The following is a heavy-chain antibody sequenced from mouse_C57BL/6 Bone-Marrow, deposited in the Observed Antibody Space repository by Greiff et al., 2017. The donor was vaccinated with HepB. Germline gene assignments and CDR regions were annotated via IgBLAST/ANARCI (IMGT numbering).Heavy chain of an antibody. J-gene: IGHJ3*01. CDR1: GYTFTDYN. D-gene: IGHD2-4*01. Sequence: EVKLMESGPELVKPGASVKIPCKASGYTFTDYNMDWVKQSHGKSLEWIGDINPNNGGTIYNQKFKGKATLTVDKSSSTAYMELRSLTSEDTAVYYCARGGMITRKVWFAYWGQGTLVTVSA. CDR3: ARGGMITRKVWFAY. CDR2: INPNNGGT. V-gene: IGHV1-18*01.